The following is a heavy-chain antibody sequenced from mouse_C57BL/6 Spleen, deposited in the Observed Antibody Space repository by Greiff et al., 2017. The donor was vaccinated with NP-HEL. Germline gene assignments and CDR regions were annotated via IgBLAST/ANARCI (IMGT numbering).Heavy chain of an antibody. D-gene: IGHD2-1*01. J-gene: IGHJ2*01. CDR3: ARDPYGNFDY. CDR2: ISSGGSYT. CDR1: GFTFSSYG. Sequence: EVQLQESGGDLVKPGGSLKLSCAASGFTFSSYGMSWVRQTPDKRLEWVATISSGGSYTYYPDSVKGRFTISRDNAKNTLYLQMSSLKSEDTAMYYCARDPYGNFDYWGQGTTLTVSS. V-gene: IGHV5-6*01.